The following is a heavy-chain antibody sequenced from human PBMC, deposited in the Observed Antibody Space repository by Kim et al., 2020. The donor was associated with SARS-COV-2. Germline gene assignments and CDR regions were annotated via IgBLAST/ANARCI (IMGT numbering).Heavy chain of an antibody. V-gene: IGHV3-30*02. CDR3: ANPPYYYDRYYYGMDV. D-gene: IGHD3-22*01. J-gene: IGHJ6*02. Sequence: SGKGRFTISRANSKNTLYLQMNSLRAEDPAVYYCANPPYYYDRYYYGMDVWGQGTTVTVSS.